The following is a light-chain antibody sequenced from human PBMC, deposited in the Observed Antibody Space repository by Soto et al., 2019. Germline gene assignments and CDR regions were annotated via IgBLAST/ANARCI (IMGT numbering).Light chain of an antibody. CDR3: GTWDSSLSASVV. Sequence: QSVLTQPPSVSAAPGQKVTISCSGSTSNIGNSYISWYQQLPGTAPKLLIYDNDKRPSGIPDRFSGSKSGTSATLGITGLQTGDEADYYCGTWDSSLSASVVFGGGTKVTVL. CDR1: TSNIGNSY. J-gene: IGLJ2*01. V-gene: IGLV1-51*01. CDR2: DND.